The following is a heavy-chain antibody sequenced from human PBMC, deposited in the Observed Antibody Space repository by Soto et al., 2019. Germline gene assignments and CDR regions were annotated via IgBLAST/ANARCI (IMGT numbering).Heavy chain of an antibody. V-gene: IGHV1-8*01. CDR2: MNPNSGNT. Sequence: ASVKVSCKASGYTFTSYDINWVRQATGQGLEWMGWMNPNSGNTGYAQKFQGRVTMTRNTSISTAYMELSSLRSEDTAVYYCGRRFRAEVYYYYYYYMDVWGKGTTVTVSS. CDR1: GYTFTSYD. J-gene: IGHJ6*03. D-gene: IGHD3-10*01. CDR3: GRRFRAEVYYYYYYYMDV.